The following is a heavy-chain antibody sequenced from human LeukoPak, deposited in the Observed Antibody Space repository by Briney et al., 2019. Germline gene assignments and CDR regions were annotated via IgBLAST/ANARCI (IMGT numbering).Heavy chain of an antibody. D-gene: IGHD3-22*01. J-gene: IGHJ3*02. CDR2: ISYDGSNK. V-gene: IGHV3-30*18. CDR1: GFTFSSYG. CDR3: AKTVNYYDSSGNFYDAFDI. Sequence: GGSLRLSCAASGFTFSSYGMHWVRQAPGKGLEWVAVISYDGSNKYYADSVKGRFTISRDNSKNTLYLQMNSLRAEDTAVYYCAKTVNYYDSSGNFYDAFDIWGQGTMVTVSS.